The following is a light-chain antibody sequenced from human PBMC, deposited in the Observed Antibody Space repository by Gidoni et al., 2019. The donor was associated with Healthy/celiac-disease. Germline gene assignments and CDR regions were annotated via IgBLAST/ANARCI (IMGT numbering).Light chain of an antibody. J-gene: IGKJ4*01. CDR1: PSVSSTY. V-gene: IGKV3-20*01. Sequence: IVLTHSPCTLSLSPGERATLSCTASPSVSSTYLAWYQQRPGQAPRLLIYAASSRATGIPDRFSGSGSGTDFTLTISRLEPEDFAMYYCQEYVSSPLTFGGGTKVEIK. CDR3: QEYVSSPLT. CDR2: AAS.